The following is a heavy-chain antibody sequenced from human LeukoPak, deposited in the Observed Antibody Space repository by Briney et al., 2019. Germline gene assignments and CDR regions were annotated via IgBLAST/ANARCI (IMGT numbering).Heavy chain of an antibody. J-gene: IGHJ6*02. CDR2: IKTYNGDT. Sequence: ASVTVSCTASGYTFTSCYMHWVRQAPGQGLEWMAWIKTYNGDTNTAQKFLDRIIMTTDKSTGTAYMELRSLRSDDTAVYYCAKDGGQQWLTNYYSYGMDVWGQGTTVIVSS. V-gene: IGHV1-18*04. D-gene: IGHD6-19*01. CDR1: GYTFTSCY. CDR3: AKDGGQQWLTNYYSYGMDV.